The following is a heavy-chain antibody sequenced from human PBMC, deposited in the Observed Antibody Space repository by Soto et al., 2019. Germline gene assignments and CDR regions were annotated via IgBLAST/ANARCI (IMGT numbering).Heavy chain of an antibody. Sequence: GGSLRLSCAASGFTVSSNYMSWVRPAPGKGLEWVSVIYSGGSTYYADSVNGRFTISRDNSKNTLYLQMNSLRAEDTAVYYCARDRPQARVGATTYYYYGMDVWGQGTTVTSP. D-gene: IGHD1-26*01. CDR3: ARDRPQARVGATTYYYYGMDV. CDR1: GFTVSSNY. J-gene: IGHJ6*02. V-gene: IGHV3-53*01. CDR2: IYSGGST.